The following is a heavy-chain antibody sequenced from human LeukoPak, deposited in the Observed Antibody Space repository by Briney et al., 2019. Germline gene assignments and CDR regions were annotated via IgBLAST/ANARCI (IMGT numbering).Heavy chain of an antibody. Sequence: PGGSLRLSCAASGFNVDDYVMHWVRQAPGKGLEWVSLISRDGGSTFYADSVQGRFTISRSNSKNSLYLQMNSLRTEDTAFYYCAKDESRSLVHWGQGTLVTVSS. V-gene: IGHV3-43*02. CDR1: GFNVDDYV. CDR2: ISRDGGST. CDR3: AKDESRSLVH. J-gene: IGHJ4*02.